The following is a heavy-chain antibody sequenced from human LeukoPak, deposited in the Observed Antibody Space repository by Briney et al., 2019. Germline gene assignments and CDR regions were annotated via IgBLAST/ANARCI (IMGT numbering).Heavy chain of an antibody. CDR1: GFIFSSCW. D-gene: IGHD5-18*01. V-gene: IGHV3-7*01. J-gene: IGHJ4*02. CDR3: ATRLGSSFGCFDY. Sequence: GGSLRLSCATSGFIFSSCWMTWVRQAPGKGLEWVANIKQDGSEKYYVDSVKGRFTISRDNSKNTLYLQMNSLRAEDTAVYYCATRLGSSFGCFDYWGQGTRVTVSS. CDR2: IKQDGSEK.